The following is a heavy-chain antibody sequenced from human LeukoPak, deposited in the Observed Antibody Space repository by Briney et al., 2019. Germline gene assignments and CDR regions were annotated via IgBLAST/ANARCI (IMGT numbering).Heavy chain of an antibody. CDR2: ISSSSSRV. Sequence: GGSLRLSCVASGFALSTYSMSWVRQAPGKGLEWVSFISSSSSRVEYADSVKGRFTISRDNSKNSLYLQMNSLRAEDTALYYCAKDTLGYCSGGSCPGTGTFDYWGQGTLVTVSS. D-gene: IGHD2-15*01. CDR3: AKDTLGYCSGGSCPGTGTFDY. V-gene: IGHV3-48*04. CDR1: GFALSTYS. J-gene: IGHJ4*02.